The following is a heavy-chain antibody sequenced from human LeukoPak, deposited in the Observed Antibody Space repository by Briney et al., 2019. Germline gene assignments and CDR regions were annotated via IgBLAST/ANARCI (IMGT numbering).Heavy chain of an antibody. CDR2: ISYDGSNK. V-gene: IGHV3-30-3*01. CDR1: GFTFSSYA. D-gene: IGHD4-11*01. CDR3: AREGYSNYLGNFQH. Sequence: GRSLRLSCAASGFTFSSYAMHWVRQAPGKGLEWVAVISYDGSNKYYADSVKGRFTISRDNSKNTLYLQMSSLRAEDTAVYYCAREGYSNYLGNFQHWGQGTLVTVSS. J-gene: IGHJ1*01.